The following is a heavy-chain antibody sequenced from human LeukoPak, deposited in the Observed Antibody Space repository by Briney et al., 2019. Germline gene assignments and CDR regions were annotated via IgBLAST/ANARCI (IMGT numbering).Heavy chain of an antibody. CDR2: ISSSSSYI. V-gene: IGHV3-21*01. D-gene: IGHD2-21*02. CDR3: ARGGGVVTTSDAFDL. J-gene: IGHJ3*01. CDR1: GFTFSSYS. Sequence: GGSLRLSCAASGFTFSSYSMNWVRQAPGKGLEWVSSISSSSSYIYYADSVKGRFTISRDNAKNSLYLQMNSLRAVDTAVYYCARGGGVVTTSDAFDLWGQGTMVTVSS.